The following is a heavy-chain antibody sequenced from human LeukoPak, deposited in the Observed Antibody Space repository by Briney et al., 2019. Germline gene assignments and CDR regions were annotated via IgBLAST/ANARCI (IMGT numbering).Heavy chain of an antibody. CDR1: GFTFSSYA. CDR3: AKDRGYSYGPSDY. Sequence: GGSLRLSCAASGFTFSSYAMSWVRQAPGKGLEWVSAISGSGGSTYYADSVKGRFTISRVNSKNTLYLQMNSLRAEDTAVCYCAKDRGYSYGPSDYWGQGTLVTVSS. J-gene: IGHJ4*02. V-gene: IGHV3-23*01. D-gene: IGHD5-18*01. CDR2: ISGSGGST.